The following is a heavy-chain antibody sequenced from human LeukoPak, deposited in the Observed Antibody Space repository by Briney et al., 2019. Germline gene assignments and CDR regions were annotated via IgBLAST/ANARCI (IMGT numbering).Heavy chain of an antibody. Sequence: ASMKVSCKASGYTFTSYGISWVRQAPGQGLEWMGWISAYNGNANYAQKLQGRVTMTTDTSTSTAYMELRSLRSDDTAVYYCARYYYDSSAQGSWFDPWGQGTLVTVSS. D-gene: IGHD3-22*01. CDR3: ARYYYDSSAQGSWFDP. V-gene: IGHV1-18*01. CDR1: GYTFTSYG. J-gene: IGHJ5*02. CDR2: ISAYNGNA.